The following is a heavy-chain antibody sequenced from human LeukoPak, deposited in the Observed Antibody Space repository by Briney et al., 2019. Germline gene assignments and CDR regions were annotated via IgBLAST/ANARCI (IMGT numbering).Heavy chain of an antibody. J-gene: IGHJ6*02. CDR1: GDSVSSNSAA. Sequence: SQTLSLTCAISGDSVSSNSAAWNWIRQSPSRGLEWLGRTYYRSKWYNDCAVSVKSRITINPDTSKNQFSLQLNSVTPEDTAVYYCARDLGTAWYYYYGMDVWGQGTTVTVSS. CDR3: ARDLGTAWYYYYGMDV. CDR2: TYYRSKWYN. D-gene: IGHD5-18*01. V-gene: IGHV6-1*01.